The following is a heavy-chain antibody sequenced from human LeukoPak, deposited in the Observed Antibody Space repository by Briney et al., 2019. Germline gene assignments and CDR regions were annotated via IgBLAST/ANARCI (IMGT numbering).Heavy chain of an antibody. Sequence: GGSLRLSRAASGFTFSSDAMQWVCQGPGKGLGWGAVISYDGSNKYYADSVKGRFSISRDNSKNTLYLQMNSLRAEDTAVYYCARGGSYAPLDYWGQGTLVTVSS. CDR3: ARGGSYAPLDY. J-gene: IGHJ4*02. CDR2: ISYDGSNK. V-gene: IGHV3-30*04. CDR1: GFTFSSDA. D-gene: IGHD1-26*01.